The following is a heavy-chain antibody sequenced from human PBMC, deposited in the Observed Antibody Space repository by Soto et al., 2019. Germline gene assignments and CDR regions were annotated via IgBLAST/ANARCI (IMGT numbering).Heavy chain of an antibody. CDR1: GFTFSNYG. CDR3: AKEDEHGHRRKAFDI. CDR2: ISYDGSNK. J-gene: IGHJ3*02. Sequence: QVQLVESGGGVVQPGRSLRLSCAASGFTFSNYGMQWVRQAPGKGLEWVAVISYDGSNKYYADSVKGRFTISRDNSKNTLYRQMNSLRAEDTAVYYCAKEDEHGHRRKAFDIWGQGTMVTVSS. V-gene: IGHV3-30*18.